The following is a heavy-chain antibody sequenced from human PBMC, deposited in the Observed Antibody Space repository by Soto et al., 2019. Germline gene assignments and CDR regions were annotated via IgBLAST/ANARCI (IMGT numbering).Heavy chain of an antibody. J-gene: IGHJ4*02. CDR1: GYTFNSYG. CDR3: ARISLSKDERSGYYLDY. D-gene: IGHD3-3*01. CDR2: ISVYNRHT. Sequence: QIQLVQSGAEVKKPGASVKVSCKSSGYTFNSYGITWVRQAPGQGLEWMGWISVYNRHTNYAQKLQGRVTVTTDTSTNTAYMELRSLRSDDTAMYYCARISLSKDERSGYYLDYWGQGTRVTVS. V-gene: IGHV1-18*01.